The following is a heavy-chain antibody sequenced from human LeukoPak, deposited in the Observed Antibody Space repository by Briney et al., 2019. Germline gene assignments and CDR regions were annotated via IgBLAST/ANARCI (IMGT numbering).Heavy chain of an antibody. Sequence: PGGSLRLSCAASGSTFSSYAMHWVRQAPGKGLEWVTVISYDGSNKYYADSVKGRFTISRDNSKNTLSLQMNSLRAEDTAVYYCAGRYYDILTGGREGFDYWGQGTLVTVS. CDR1: GSTFSSYA. CDR2: ISYDGSNK. D-gene: IGHD3-9*01. V-gene: IGHV3-30*04. CDR3: AGRYYDILTGGREGFDY. J-gene: IGHJ4*02.